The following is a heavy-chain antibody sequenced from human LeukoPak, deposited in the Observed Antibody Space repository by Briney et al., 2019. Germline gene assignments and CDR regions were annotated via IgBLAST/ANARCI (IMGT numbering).Heavy chain of an antibody. Sequence: SGGSLRLSCAASGFTFSSYWMSWGRQAPGKGLEWVANINQDGSEKYYVDSVKGRFTISRDNAKSSLYLQMNNLRAEDAAVYYCARARGMDVWGQGTTVTVSS. CDR1: GFTFSSYW. V-gene: IGHV3-7*05. CDR2: INQDGSEK. CDR3: ARARGMDV. J-gene: IGHJ6*02.